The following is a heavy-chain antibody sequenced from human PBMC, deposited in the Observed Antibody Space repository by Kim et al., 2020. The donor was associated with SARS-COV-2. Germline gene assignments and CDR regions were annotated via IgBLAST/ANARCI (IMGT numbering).Heavy chain of an antibody. CDR1: GFTFSSYA. V-gene: IGHV3-23*01. CDR3: AKSLGGSAFLSSYH. CDR2: LSGGGGSA. J-gene: IGHJ1*01. D-gene: IGHD2-15*01. Sequence: GGSLRLSCAASGFTFSSYAMSWVRQAPGKGLEWVSSLSGGGGSAYYADSVKGRFTISGDNSRNTLYLQMNSLRAEDTALYYCAKSLGGSAFLSSYHWGQG.